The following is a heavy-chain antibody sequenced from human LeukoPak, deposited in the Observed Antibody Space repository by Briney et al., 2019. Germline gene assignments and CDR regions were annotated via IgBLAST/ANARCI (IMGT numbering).Heavy chain of an antibody. D-gene: IGHD3-10*01. CDR3: VRDGGRLNFGNGASFDY. Sequence: GGSLRLSCAASGFTFSSYAMSWVRQAPGKGLEWVSAISGSGGSTYYADSVKDRFTISRDNAKNTLYLQMNSLRAEDTAMYYCVRDGGRLNFGNGASFDYWGQGTLVTVSS. CDR2: ISGSGGST. V-gene: IGHV3-23*01. J-gene: IGHJ4*02. CDR1: GFTFSSYA.